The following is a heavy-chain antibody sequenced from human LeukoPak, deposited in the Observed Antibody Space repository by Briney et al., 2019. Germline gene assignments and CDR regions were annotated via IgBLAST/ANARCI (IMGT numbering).Heavy chain of an antibody. V-gene: IGHV3-30*02. CDR1: AFTFSYYG. Sequence: GGSLRLSCAASAFTFSYYGMHWVRQAPGKGLEWVAVIWANGNDEYYADSVKGRFAISRDNSKNTVYLQMNSLRAEDTAVYYCAKDSPRTRGYDYVWGSYRKNYYYGMDVWGQGTTVTVSS. D-gene: IGHD3-16*02. CDR3: AKDSPRTRGYDYVWGSYRKNYYYGMDV. CDR2: IWANGNDE. J-gene: IGHJ6*02.